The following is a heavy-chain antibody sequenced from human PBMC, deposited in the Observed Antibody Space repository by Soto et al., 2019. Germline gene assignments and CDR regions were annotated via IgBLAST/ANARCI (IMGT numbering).Heavy chain of an antibody. J-gene: IGHJ5*02. CDR2: IYHSGST. CDR3: ARRAVVAVTGSLDNWLDP. CDR1: GGSIRRSNW. V-gene: IGHV4-4*02. D-gene: IGHD2-21*01. Sequence: TLSLTCPVSGGSIRRSNWWGWGRQPPGKGREWIGEIYHSGSTNYNPSLKSRVTISVDKSKNQFSLKLSSVTAADTAVYYCARRAVVAVTGSLDNWLDPWGQGILVTVSS.